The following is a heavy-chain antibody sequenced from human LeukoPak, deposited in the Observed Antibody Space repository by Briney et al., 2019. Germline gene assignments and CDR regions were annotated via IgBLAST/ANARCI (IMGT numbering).Heavy chain of an antibody. J-gene: IGHJ3*02. CDR2: ISDGGTRT. CDR1: GFTFSSYV. D-gene: IGHD2/OR15-2a*01. V-gene: IGHV3-23*01. CDR3: ARIVTAWTLDI. Sequence: GGSLRLSCAASGFTFSSYVMSWVRQAPGKGLECISAISDGGTRTYYADSVKGRFTVSRDNSKNTLYLQMNSLTADDTAVYFCARIVTAWTLDIWGQGTMATVSS.